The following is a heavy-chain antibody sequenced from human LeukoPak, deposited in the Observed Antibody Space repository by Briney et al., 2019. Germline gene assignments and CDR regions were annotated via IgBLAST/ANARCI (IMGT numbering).Heavy chain of an antibody. CDR3: ARRPRNSSGWFDY. CDR1: GYIFTNYW. J-gene: IGHJ4*02. Sequence: GESLKISCRGSGYIFTNYWIGWVRQLPRRGLEWMGIIYPGDSETRYSPSFQGQVTISADKSISTAYLQWSSLKASDTAMYYCARRPRNSSGWFDYWGQGTLVTVSS. V-gene: IGHV5-51*01. D-gene: IGHD6-19*01. CDR2: IYPGDSET.